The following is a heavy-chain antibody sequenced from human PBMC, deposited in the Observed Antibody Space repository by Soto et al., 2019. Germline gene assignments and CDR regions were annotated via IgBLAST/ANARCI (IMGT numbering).Heavy chain of an antibody. J-gene: IGHJ4*02. CDR1: GYTFTTYG. CDR3: ARDPVAGTYFDY. D-gene: IGHD6-19*01. Sequence: QVQLVQSGAEVKKPGASVKVSCKASGYTFTTYGISWVRQAPGQGLEWMGWINAYNGNTNYAQKPQVRVTTTTDTSTSTAYMELRSLRSDDTAVYYCARDPVAGTYFDYWGQGTLVTVSS. V-gene: IGHV1-18*01. CDR2: INAYNGNT.